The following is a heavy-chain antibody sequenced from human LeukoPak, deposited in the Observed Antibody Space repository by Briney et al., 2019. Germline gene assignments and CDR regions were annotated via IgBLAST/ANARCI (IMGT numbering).Heavy chain of an antibody. CDR3: ATRESSMARSH. CDR1: GFIFSDYW. J-gene: IGHJ4*02. Sequence: PGGSLRLSCAASGFIFSDYWMNWVRQVPGKGLQWVANINEDGSVQDYVASVRGRFFISRDNAKNSRYLQMNSLRVEDAAIYYCATRESSMARSHWGQGTLVTVSS. V-gene: IGHV3-7*01. D-gene: IGHD3-10*01. CDR2: INEDGSVQ.